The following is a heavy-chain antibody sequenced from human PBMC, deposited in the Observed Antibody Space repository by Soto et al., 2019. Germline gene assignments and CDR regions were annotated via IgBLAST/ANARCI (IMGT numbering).Heavy chain of an antibody. V-gene: IGHV1-3*01. CDR2: INAGNGNT. CDR3: ARDPPDSSGYYLGLDY. Sequence: ASVKVSCKASGGTFSSYAISWVRQAPGQRLEWMGWINAGNGNTKYSQKFQGRVTITRDTSASTAYMELSSLRSEDTAVYYCARDPPDSSGYYLGLDYWGQGTLVTVSS. CDR1: GGTFSSYA. J-gene: IGHJ4*02. D-gene: IGHD3-22*01.